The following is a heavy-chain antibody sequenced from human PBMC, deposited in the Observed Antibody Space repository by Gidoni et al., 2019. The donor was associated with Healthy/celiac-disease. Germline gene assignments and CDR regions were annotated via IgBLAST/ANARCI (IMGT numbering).Heavy chain of an antibody. J-gene: IGHJ4*02. CDR2: IWYDGSNK. CDR3: ARGGYYYGSGSLDY. V-gene: IGHV3-33*01. CDR1: GFTFSSYG. Sequence: QVQLVESGGGVVQPGRSLRLSCAASGFTFSSYGMHWVRQAPGKGLEWVAVIWYDGSNKYYADSVKGRFTISRDNSKNTLYLQMNSLRAEDTAVYYCARGGYYYGSGSLDYWGQGTLVTVSS. D-gene: IGHD3-10*01.